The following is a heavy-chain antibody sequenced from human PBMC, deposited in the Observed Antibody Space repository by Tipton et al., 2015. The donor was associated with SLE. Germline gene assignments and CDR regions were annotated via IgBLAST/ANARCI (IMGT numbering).Heavy chain of an antibody. Sequence: SLRLSCAASGFTFSNDWMRWVRQAPGKGLEWVGRIKSKTDGGTTDYAAPVKGRFTISRDDSKNTLYLQMNSLKTEDTAVYYCTADERRRSSPRNNWGLGTLVTVSS. V-gene: IGHV3-15*01. CDR1: GFTFSNDW. D-gene: IGHD1-14*01. CDR2: IKSKTDGGTT. CDR3: TADERRRSSPRNN. J-gene: IGHJ4*02.